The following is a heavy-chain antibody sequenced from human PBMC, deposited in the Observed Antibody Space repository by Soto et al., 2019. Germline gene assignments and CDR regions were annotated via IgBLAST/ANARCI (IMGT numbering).Heavy chain of an antibody. Sequence: GGSLRLSCAASGFTFYDYAMHWVRQAPGKGLEWVSLISWDGSRSYYADSVKGRFIISRDNSKESLSLLMTSLGTEDSGLYYCAKDVCSVATTACYTRLDSWGQGTQVTVSS. CDR2: ISWDGSRS. CDR1: GFTFYDYA. J-gene: IGHJ4*02. CDR3: AKDVCSVATTACYTRLDS. V-gene: IGHV3-43D*04. D-gene: IGHD2-2*02.